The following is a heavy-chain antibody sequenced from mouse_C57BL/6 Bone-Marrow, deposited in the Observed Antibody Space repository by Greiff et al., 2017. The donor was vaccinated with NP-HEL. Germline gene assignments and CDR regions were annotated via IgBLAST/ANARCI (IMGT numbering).Heavy chain of an antibody. Sequence: VQLQQSGAELVRPGASVKLSCTASGFNIKDDYMHWVKQRPEQGLEWIGWIDPENGDTEYASKFQGKATITADTSSNTAYLQLSSLTSEDTAVYYCTTWTYDGYYCYFDYWGQGTTLTVSS. J-gene: IGHJ2*01. CDR3: TTWTYDGYYCYFDY. CDR2: IDPENGDT. V-gene: IGHV14-4*01. D-gene: IGHD2-3*01. CDR1: GFNIKDDY.